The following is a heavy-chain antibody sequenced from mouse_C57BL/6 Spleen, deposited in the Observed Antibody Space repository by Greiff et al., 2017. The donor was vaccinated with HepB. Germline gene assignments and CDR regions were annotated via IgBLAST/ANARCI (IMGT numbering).Heavy chain of an antibody. CDR3: ARDGSSYEWFAY. J-gene: IGHJ3*01. D-gene: IGHD1-1*01. CDR2: INPSSGYT. CDR1: GYTFTSYT. Sequence: VQLQQSGAELARPGASVKMSCKASGYTFTSYTMHWVKQRPGQGLEWIGYINPSSGYTKYNQKFKDKATLTADKSSSTAYMQLSSLTSEDSAVSYCARDGSSYEWFAYWGQGTLVTVSA. V-gene: IGHV1-4*01.